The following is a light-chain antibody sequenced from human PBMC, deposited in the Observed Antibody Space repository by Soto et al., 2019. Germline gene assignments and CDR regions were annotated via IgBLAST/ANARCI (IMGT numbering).Light chain of an antibody. CDR2: DVS. CDR1: SSDVGGYNY. V-gene: IGLV2-14*01. CDR3: RSYTSSSTLV. J-gene: IGLJ1*01. Sequence: QSVLTQPASVSGSPGQSITISCTGTSSDVGGYNYVSWYQQHPGKAPKLMIYDVSNRPSGVSNRFSGSKSGNTASLTISGLQAEDEADYYCRSYTSSSTLVFGTATKGTVL.